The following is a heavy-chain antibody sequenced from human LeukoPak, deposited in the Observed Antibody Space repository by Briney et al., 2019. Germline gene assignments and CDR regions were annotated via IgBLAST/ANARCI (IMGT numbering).Heavy chain of an antibody. V-gene: IGHV3-15*01. CDR2: IKSKTDGGTT. CDR3: STGQLLWFGELYPDAFDI. J-gene: IGHJ3*02. CDR1: GFTFSNAW. D-gene: IGHD3-10*01. Sequence: GGSLRLACAASGFTFSNAWMNWVRQAPGKGLEWVGRIKSKTDGGTTDYAAPVKGRFTISRDDSKNTLYLQMNSLKTEDTAVYYCSTGQLLWFGELYPDAFDIWGQGTMVTVSS.